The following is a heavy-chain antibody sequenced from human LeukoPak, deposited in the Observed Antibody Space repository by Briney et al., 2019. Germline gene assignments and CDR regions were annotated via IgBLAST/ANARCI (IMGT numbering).Heavy chain of an antibody. D-gene: IGHD3-10*01. J-gene: IGHJ4*02. CDR1: GYTFTGYY. CDR3: ARVLRITMVRGVIGY. CDR2: INPNSGGT. V-gene: IGHV1-2*02. Sequence: ASVKVSCKASGYTFTGYYMHWVRQAPGQGLEWMGWINPNSGGTNYAQKFQGRVTMTRDTSISTAYMELSRLRSDDTAVYSCARVLRITMVRGVIGYWGQGTLVTVSS.